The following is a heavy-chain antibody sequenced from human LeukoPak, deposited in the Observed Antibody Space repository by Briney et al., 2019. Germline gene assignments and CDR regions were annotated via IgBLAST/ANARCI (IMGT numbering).Heavy chain of an antibody. CDR3: ARERSFAYYDSSGYYFGNWFDP. CDR1: GYSFTSYG. D-gene: IGHD3-22*01. V-gene: IGHV1-18*01. Sequence: ASVKVSCKTSGYSFTSYGISWVRQAPGQGLEWMGWISAYNGNTNYAQKVQGRVTMTTDTSTSTAYMELRSLRSDDTAVYYCARERSFAYYDSSGYYFGNWFDPWGQGTLVTVSS. J-gene: IGHJ5*02. CDR2: ISAYNGNT.